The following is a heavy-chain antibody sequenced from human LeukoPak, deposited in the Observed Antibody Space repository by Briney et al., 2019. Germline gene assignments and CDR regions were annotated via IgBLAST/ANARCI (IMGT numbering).Heavy chain of an antibody. Sequence: GGSLRLSCAASGFTVSSNYMSWVRQAPGKGLEWVSVIYSGGSTYYADSVKGRFTISRDNSKNTLYLQMNSLRAEDTAVYYCARESVTMVRGVIPYNWFDPWAREPWSPSPQ. CDR2: IYSGGST. V-gene: IGHV3-53*01. CDR3: ARESVTMVRGVIPYNWFDP. D-gene: IGHD3-10*01. J-gene: IGHJ5*02. CDR1: GFTVSSNY.